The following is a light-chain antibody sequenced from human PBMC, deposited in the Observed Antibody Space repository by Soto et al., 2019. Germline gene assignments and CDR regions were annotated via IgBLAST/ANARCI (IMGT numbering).Light chain of an antibody. J-gene: IGLJ1*01. Sequence: QSALAQPHSVPGSPGQSVTISCTGTSSDVGAYNFASWYQQRPGTAPRLIIYDVNKRPSGVPDRFSGSKSGNTASLTISGLQAEDEADYYCCSYAGNYKYVFGSGTKVTVL. CDR3: CSYAGNYKYV. CDR2: DVN. CDR1: SSDVGAYNF. V-gene: IGLV2-11*01.